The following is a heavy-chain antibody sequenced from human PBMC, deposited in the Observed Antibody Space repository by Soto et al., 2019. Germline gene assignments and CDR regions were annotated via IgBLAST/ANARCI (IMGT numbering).Heavy chain of an antibody. V-gene: IGHV3-30*18. CDR2: ISYDGSNK. J-gene: IGHJ6*02. Sequence: HPGGSLRLSCAASGFTFSSYGMHWVRQAPGKGLEWVAVISYDGSNKYYADSVKGRFTISRDNSKNTLYLQMNSLRAEDTAVYYCAKAPESIAAQNYYGMDVWGQGTTVTVS. CDR1: GFTFSSYG. CDR3: AKAPESIAAQNYYGMDV. D-gene: IGHD6-6*01.